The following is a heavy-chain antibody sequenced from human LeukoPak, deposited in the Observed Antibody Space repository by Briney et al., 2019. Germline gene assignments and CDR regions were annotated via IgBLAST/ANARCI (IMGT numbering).Heavy chain of an antibody. J-gene: IGHJ4*02. CDR1: GFTFSSYW. V-gene: IGHV3-7*03. D-gene: IGHD1-26*01. Sequence: GGSLRLSCAASGFTFSSYWMSWVRQAPGKGLEWVANINPDGSDKFYVDSVKGRFTISRDNAKNSLFLQMNSLRVEDTAVYYCTGVALGANGDYWGQGTLVTVSS. CDR2: INPDGSDK. CDR3: TGVALGANGDY.